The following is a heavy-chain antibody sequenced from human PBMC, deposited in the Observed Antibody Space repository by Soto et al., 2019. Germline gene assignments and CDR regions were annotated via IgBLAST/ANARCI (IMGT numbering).Heavy chain of an antibody. CDR3: ARVTMVIRDSDHFGVDV. V-gene: IGHV4-38-2*02. D-gene: IGHD4-17*01. CDR2: ISHTGTT. J-gene: IGHJ6*02. Sequence: KPSETLSLTCLVSGFPISSPYSWGWIRQPPGKGLEWIGCISHTGTTSYSPSLTGRVSISVDTSKNQVPLKLTSVTAADTAVYFCARVTMVIRDSDHFGVDVWGHGTTVTVSS. CDR1: GFPISSPYS.